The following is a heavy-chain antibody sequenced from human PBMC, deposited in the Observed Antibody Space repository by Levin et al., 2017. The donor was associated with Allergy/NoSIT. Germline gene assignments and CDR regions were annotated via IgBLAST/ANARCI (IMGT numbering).Heavy chain of an antibody. CDR3: ARDWGEI. Sequence: GESLKISCVASGFAFSSYWMGWLRQAPGRGPEWVAIIKQGGSEKYYVDSVKGRFTISRDNARNSVYLQMKSLRVEDTTVYYCARDWGEIWGQGALVTVSS. CDR1: GFAFSSYW. CDR2: IKQGGSEK. V-gene: IGHV3-7*01. D-gene: IGHD3-16*01. J-gene: IGHJ4*02.